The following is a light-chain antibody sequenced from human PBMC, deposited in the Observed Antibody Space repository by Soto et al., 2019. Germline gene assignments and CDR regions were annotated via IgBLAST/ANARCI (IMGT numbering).Light chain of an antibody. V-gene: IGLV1-51*01. CDR2: DDD. Sequence: QSLLTQPPSVSAAPGQRVTISCSGSSSNIGGNSVSWYQQLPGTAPKLLIYDDDKRPSGIPDRFSGSKSGTSATLGITGFQTGDEADYYCGSWDSSMSAYAFGTGTKGTVL. J-gene: IGLJ1*01. CDR1: SSNIGGNS. CDR3: GSWDSSMSAYA.